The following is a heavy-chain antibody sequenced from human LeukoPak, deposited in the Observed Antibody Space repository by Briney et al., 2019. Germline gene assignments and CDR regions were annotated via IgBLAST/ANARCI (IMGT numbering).Heavy chain of an antibody. CDR1: GGSFSGYY. J-gene: IGHJ4*02. D-gene: IGHD5-18*01. Sequence: SETLSLTCAVYGGSFSGYYWSWIRQPPGKGLEWIGEINHSGSTNYNPSLKSRVTISVDTSKNQFSLKLSSVTAADTAVYYCAGQLWDRPFDYWGQGTLVTVSS. CDR2: INHSGST. CDR3: AGQLWDRPFDY. V-gene: IGHV4-34*01.